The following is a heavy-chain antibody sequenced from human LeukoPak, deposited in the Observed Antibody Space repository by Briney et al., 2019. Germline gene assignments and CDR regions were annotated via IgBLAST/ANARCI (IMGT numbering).Heavy chain of an antibody. CDR1: GFTFSSYA. D-gene: IGHD5-18*01. V-gene: IGHV3-30-3*01. Sequence: QPGRSLRLSCAASGFTFSSYAMHWVRQAPGKGLEWVAVISYDGSNKYYADSVKGRFTISRDNSKNTLYLQMNSLRAEDTAVYYCAKELSRRREQLLGLRKKPRMEGMDVWGQGTTVTVSS. J-gene: IGHJ6*02. CDR2: ISYDGSNK. CDR3: AKELSRRREQLLGLRKKPRMEGMDV.